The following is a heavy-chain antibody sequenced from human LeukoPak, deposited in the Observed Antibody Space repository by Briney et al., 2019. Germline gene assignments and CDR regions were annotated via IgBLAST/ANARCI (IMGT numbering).Heavy chain of an antibody. V-gene: IGHV4-39*01. CDR3: ARHRMYYYDSSGRGVADAFDI. CDR1: GGSISSSSYY. J-gene: IGHJ3*02. CDR2: IYYSGST. D-gene: IGHD3-22*01. Sequence: SETLSLTCTVSGGSISSSSYYWGWIRQPPGKALEWIGSIYYSGSTYYNPSLKSRVPISVDTSKNQFSLKLSSVTAADTAVYYCARHRMYYYDSSGRGVADAFDIWGQGTMVTVSS.